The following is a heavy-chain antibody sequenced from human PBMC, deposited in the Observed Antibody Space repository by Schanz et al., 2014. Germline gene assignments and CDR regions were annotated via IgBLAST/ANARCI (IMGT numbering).Heavy chain of an antibody. V-gene: IGHV4-31*03. D-gene: IGHD3-16*01. Sequence: QVQLQESGPGLVKPSQTLSLTCTVSGGSISSGGYYWSWIRQHPGKGLEWIGYISYSGTTYYNPSLKGRVTISVSTSKTQFSLKLSSVTAADTAVYYCARDALGGPHNWFDPWGQGTLVSVSS. CDR3: ARDALGGPHNWFDP. CDR1: GGSISSGGYY. CDR2: ISYSGTT. J-gene: IGHJ5*02.